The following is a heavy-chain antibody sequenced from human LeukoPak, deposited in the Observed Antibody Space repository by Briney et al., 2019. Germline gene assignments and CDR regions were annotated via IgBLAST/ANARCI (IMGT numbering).Heavy chain of an antibody. CDR2: DSTTGAAT. D-gene: IGHD3-22*01. CDR1: GFTFSSFS. J-gene: IGHJ6*03. CDR3: ARALPGYYDTRGRYYYMDV. Sequence: GGSLRLSCAASGFTFSSFSMNWVRQAPGRGLEWVSTDSTTGAATYYADSVKGRFTISRDNAKNSLYLQMRSLRAEDTAVYYCARALPGYYDTRGRYYYMDVWGKGTTVTVSS. V-gene: IGHV3-21*01.